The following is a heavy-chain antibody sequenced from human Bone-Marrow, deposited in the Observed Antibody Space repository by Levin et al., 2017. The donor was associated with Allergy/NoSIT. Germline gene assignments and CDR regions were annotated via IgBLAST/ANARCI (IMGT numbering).Heavy chain of an antibody. V-gene: IGHV3-23*01. J-gene: IGHJ4*02. CDR2: ISGSGGST. Sequence: GGSLRLSCSASGFTFSSYAMSWVRQAPGKGLEWVSAISGSGGSTYYPDSVKGRFTISRDNSKNTLYLQMKSLRAEDTAVYYCAKDISSSWSTGDLDYWGQGTQVTVSS. CDR1: GFTFSSYA. CDR3: AKDISSSWSTGDLDY. D-gene: IGHD6-6*01.